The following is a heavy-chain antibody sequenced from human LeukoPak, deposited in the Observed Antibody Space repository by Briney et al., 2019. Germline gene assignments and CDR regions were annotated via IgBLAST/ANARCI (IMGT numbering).Heavy chain of an antibody. J-gene: IGHJ4*02. CDR3: ARDRYYDSSGYYRFDY. CDR1: GGSISSYY. CDR2: IYYSGST. V-gene: IGHV4-59*01. D-gene: IGHD3-22*01. Sequence: SETLSLTCTVSGGSISSYYWGWIRQPPGKGLEWIGYIYYSGSTNYNPSLKSRVTISVDTSKNQFSLKLSSVTAADTAVYYCARDRYYDSSGYYRFDYWGQGTLVTVSS.